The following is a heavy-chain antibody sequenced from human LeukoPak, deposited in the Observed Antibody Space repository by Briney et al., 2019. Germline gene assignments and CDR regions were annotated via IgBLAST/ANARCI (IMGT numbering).Heavy chain of an antibody. V-gene: IGHV3-64*01. Sequence: AGGSLRLSCAASGFTFSMYAMHWVRQAPGKGLEYVSAIRTDGGSTYYANSVKGRFTISRDNSKNTLYLQMGSLRAEDMAVYYCVNYGMDVWGQGTTVTVSS. CDR2: IRTDGGST. CDR3: VNYGMDV. J-gene: IGHJ6*02. CDR1: GFTFSMYA.